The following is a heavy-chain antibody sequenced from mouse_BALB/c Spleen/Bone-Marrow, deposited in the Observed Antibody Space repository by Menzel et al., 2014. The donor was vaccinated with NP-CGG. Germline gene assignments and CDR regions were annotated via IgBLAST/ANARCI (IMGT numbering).Heavy chain of an antibody. D-gene: IGHD4-1*01. CDR2: IDPANGNT. CDR1: GFNIKDTY. CDR3: ARWEYYAMDY. J-gene: IGHJ4*01. V-gene: IGHV14-3*02. Sequence: EVKLMESGAELVKPGASVKLSRTASGFNIKDTYMHWVKQRPEQGLEWIGRIDPANGNTKYDPKFQGKATITADTSSNTAYLQLSGLTSEDTAVYYCARWEYYAMDYWGQGTSVTVSS.